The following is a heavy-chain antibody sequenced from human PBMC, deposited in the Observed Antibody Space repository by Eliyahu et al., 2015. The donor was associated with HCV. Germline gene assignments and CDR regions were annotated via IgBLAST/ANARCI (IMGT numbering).Heavy chain of an antibody. CDR2: IYWDDDK. J-gene: IGHJ2*01. CDR3: ARHSSGWYFDWYFDL. D-gene: IGHD6-19*01. CDR1: GFSLSTSGVG. V-gene: IGHV2-5*02. Sequence: QITLKESGPTLVKPTQTLTLTCTFSGFSLSTSGVGVGWIRQPPGKALEWLALIYWDDDKRYSPSLKSRLTITKDTSKNQVVLTMTNMDPVDTDTYYCARHSSGWYFDWYFDLWGRGTLVTVSS.